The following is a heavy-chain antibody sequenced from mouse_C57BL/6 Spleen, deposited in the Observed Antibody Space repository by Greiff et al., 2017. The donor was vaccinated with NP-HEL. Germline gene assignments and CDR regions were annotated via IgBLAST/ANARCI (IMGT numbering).Heavy chain of an antibody. D-gene: IGHD1-1*01. V-gene: IGHV1-64*01. CDR2: IHPNSGST. CDR3: ARKFYYGSSYYAMDY. CDR1: GYTFTSYW. Sequence: VQLQQSGAELVKPGASVKLSCKASGYTFTSYWMHWVKQRPGQGLEWIGMIHPNSGSTNYNEKFKSKATLTVDKSSSTAYMQLSSLTSEDSAVYYCARKFYYGSSYYAMDYWGQGTSVTVSS. J-gene: IGHJ4*01.